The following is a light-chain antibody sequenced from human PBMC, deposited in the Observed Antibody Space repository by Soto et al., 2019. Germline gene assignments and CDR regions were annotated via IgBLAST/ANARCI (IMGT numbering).Light chain of an antibody. CDR2: AAS. J-gene: IGKJ3*01. Sequence: DIQMTQSPSSLSASVGDIVTITCRASQDIGNALGWSQQKPGKAPKRLIYAASTLQSGVPSRFSGSRSGTEFTLTISSLQPEDFAPYYCLQHNSYPFTFGPGTKVDI. CDR3: LQHNSYPFT. V-gene: IGKV1-17*01. CDR1: QDIGNA.